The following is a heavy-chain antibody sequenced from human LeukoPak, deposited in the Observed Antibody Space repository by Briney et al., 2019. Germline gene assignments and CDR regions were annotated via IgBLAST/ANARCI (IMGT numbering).Heavy chain of an antibody. D-gene: IGHD1-14*01. CDR3: VVVVEPPDSDGFDV. CDR1: GFTFGNSW. V-gene: IGHV3-74*01. J-gene: IGHJ3*01. CDR2: INADGSTA. Sequence: GGSLRLSCAASGFTFGNSWVHWVRQAPGKGLVRVSLINADGSTATYADSVKGRFTISRDNARNTLSLQMNSLTIEDTAVYYCVVVVEPPDSDGFDVWGQGTMITVSS.